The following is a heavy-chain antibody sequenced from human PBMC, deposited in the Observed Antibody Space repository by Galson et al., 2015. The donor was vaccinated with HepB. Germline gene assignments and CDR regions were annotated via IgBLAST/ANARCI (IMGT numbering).Heavy chain of an antibody. CDR2: IIPILGIA. J-gene: IGHJ3*02. CDR1: GGTFSSYT. V-gene: IGHV1-69*02. Sequence: SVKVSCKASGGTFSSYTISWVRQAPGQGLEWMGRIIPILGIANYAQKFQGRVTITADKSTSTAYMELSSLRSEDTAVYYCEGSSGPASYAFDIWGQGTMVTVSS. D-gene: IGHD3-22*01. CDR3: EGSSGPASYAFDI.